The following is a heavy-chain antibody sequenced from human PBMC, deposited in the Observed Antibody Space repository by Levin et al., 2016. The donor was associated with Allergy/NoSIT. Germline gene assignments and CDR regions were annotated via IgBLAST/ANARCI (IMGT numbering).Heavy chain of an antibody. CDR1: GLTFKNYG. V-gene: IGHV3-30*18. J-gene: IGHJ4*02. CDR2: VSHDGSYK. Sequence: GESLKISCAASGLTFKNYGIHWVRQTPGKGLEWVAIVSHDGSYKYYADSVKGRFTVSRDNSNNTLYLQMNSLRTEDTAIYYCAKDHGPIMGISTPLEYWGQGTLVTVSS. CDR3: AKDHGPIMGISTPLEY. D-gene: IGHD1-26*01.